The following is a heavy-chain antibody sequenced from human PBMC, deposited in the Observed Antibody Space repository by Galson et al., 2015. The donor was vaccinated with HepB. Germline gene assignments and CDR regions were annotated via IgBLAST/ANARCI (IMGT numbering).Heavy chain of an antibody. D-gene: IGHD3-9*01. V-gene: IGHV1-18*01. CDR1: GYTFTSYG. J-gene: IGHJ4*02. CDR3: ARVDSPKPYFDY. Sequence: SVKVSCKASGYTFTSYGISWVRQAPGQGLEWMGWISAYNGNTNYAQKLQGRVTMTTDTSTSTAYMELRSLRPDDTAVYYCARVDSPKPYFDYWGQGTLVTVSS. CDR2: ISAYNGNT.